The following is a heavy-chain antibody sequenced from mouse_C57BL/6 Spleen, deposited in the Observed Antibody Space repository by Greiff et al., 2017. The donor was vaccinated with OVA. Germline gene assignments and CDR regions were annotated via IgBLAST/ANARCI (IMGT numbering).Heavy chain of an antibody. CDR1: GFTFTDYY. J-gene: IGHJ3*01. V-gene: IGHV7-3*01. CDR2: IRNKANGYTT. CDR3: ARGYYGSSLEAWFAY. D-gene: IGHD1-1*01. Sequence: EVMLVESGGGLVQPGGSLSLSCAASGFTFTDYYMSWVRQPPGKALEWLGFIRNKANGYTTEYSASVKGRFTISRDNSQSILYLQMNALRAEDSATYYCARGYYGSSLEAWFAYWGQGTLVTVSA.